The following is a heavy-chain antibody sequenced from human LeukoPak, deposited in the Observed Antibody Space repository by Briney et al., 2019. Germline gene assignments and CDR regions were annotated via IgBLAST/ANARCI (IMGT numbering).Heavy chain of an antibody. J-gene: IGHJ5*02. CDR1: GGSISSYY. Sequence: SETLSLTCTVSGGSISSYYWSWIRQPPGKGLEWIGYIYYSGSTNYNASPKSRVTISVDTSKNQFSVKLSSVTAADTDVYSCARSRTVITLPNWFDPWGQGTLVTVSS. V-gene: IGHV4-59*08. CDR2: IYYSGST. CDR3: ARSRTVITLPNWFDP. D-gene: IGHD3-16*01.